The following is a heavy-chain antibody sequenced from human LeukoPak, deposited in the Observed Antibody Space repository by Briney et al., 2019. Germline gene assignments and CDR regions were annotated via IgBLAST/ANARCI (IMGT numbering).Heavy chain of an antibody. CDR3: ATFYHDRSRIWEYFDY. J-gene: IGHJ4*02. Sequence: PSETLSLTCTVSGGSITNNNYYWGWIRQPPGKGLEWIGNIYYSGNTYYHPSLKSRVTISVDTSKNQFSLKLNSVTAADTAVYFCATFYHDRSRIWEYFDYWGQGTLVTVAS. CDR1: GGSITNNNYY. V-gene: IGHV4-39*01. D-gene: IGHD3-22*01. CDR2: IYYSGNT.